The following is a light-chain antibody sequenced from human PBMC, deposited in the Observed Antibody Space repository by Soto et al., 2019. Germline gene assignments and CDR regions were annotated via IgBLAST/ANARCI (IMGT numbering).Light chain of an antibody. CDR3: SSYAGSNNFVV. CDR1: SSDVGGYTY. V-gene: IGLV2-8*01. Sequence: QSVLTQPPSASGSPGQSVTISCTGTSSDVGGYTYVSWYQQHPGKAPKLMIYEVSKRPSGVPDRFSGSKSGNTASLSVSGLQAEDEADYYRSSYAGSNNFVVFGGGTKVTVL. J-gene: IGLJ2*01. CDR2: EVS.